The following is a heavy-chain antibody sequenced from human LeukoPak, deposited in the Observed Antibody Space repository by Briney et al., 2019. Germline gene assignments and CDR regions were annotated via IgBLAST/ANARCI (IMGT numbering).Heavy chain of an antibody. CDR2: IYYSGST. D-gene: IGHD6-19*01. CDR3: ARHCFVDSSGWPRLAYFDY. V-gene: IGHV4-39*01. J-gene: IGHJ4*02. CDR1: GGSISSSSYY. Sequence: PSETLSLTCTVSGGSISSSSYYWGWIRQPPGKGLEWIGSIYYSGSTYYNPSLKSRVTISVDTSKNQFSLKLSSVTAADTAVYYCARHCFVDSSGWPRLAYFDYWGQGTLVTVSS.